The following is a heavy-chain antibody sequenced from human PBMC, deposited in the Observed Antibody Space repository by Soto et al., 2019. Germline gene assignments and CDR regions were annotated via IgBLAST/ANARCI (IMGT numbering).Heavy chain of an antibody. CDR3: ARVLRFLENNAFDI. CDR1: GGTFSSYA. V-gene: IGHV1-69*13. D-gene: IGHD3-3*01. J-gene: IGHJ3*02. CDR2: IIPIFGTA. Sequence: GASVKVYCKASGGTFSSYAISWVRQAPGQGLEWMGGIIPIFGTANYAQKFQGRVTITADESTSTAYMELSSLRSEDTAVYYCARVLRFLENNAFDIWGQGTMVTVSS.